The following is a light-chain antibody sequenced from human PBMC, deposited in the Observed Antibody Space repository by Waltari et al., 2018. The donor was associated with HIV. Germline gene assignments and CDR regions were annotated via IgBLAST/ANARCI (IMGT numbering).Light chain of an antibody. J-gene: IGKJ2*03. V-gene: IGKV1-5*03. CDR2: KAS. CDR3: QQYNSYPYS. CDR1: QSISSW. Sequence: DIQMTQSPSTLSASVGDRVTITCRASQSISSWLTWYQQKPGKAPKLLIYKASSLESGVPSRFSGSGSGTEFTLTISSLQPDDFATYYCQQYNSYPYSFGQGTKLEIK.